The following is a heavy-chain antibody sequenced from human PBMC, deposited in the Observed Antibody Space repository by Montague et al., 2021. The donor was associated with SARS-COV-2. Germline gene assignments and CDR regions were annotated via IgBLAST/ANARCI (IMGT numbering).Heavy chain of an antibody. J-gene: IGHJ6*02. CDR1: GGSISTYY. CDR2: IDYSGST. Sequence: SETLSLTCTVSGGSISTYYWNWIWQFQGKGLEWIGYIDYSGSTNYNYYLQSRVIISVDRSKIQFSLKLNSVTAADTAIYYCARLPYDNSYGMDVWGQGTTVTVSS. D-gene: IGHD3-9*01. V-gene: IGHV4-59*01. CDR3: ARLPYDNSYGMDV.